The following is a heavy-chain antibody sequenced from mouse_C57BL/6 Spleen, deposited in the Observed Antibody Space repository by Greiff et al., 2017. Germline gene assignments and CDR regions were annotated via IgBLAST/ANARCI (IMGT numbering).Heavy chain of an antibody. CDR1: GFTFSDYY. D-gene: IGHD3-3*01. Sequence: EVQVVESGGGLVQPGGSLKLSCAASGFTFSDYYMYWVRQTPEKRLEWVAYISNGGGSTYYPDTVKGRFTISRDNAKNTLYLQMSRLTSEDTAMYYCARQRDLYYARDYWGQGTSVTVSS. J-gene: IGHJ4*01. CDR3: ARQRDLYYARDY. CDR2: ISNGGGST. V-gene: IGHV5-12*01.